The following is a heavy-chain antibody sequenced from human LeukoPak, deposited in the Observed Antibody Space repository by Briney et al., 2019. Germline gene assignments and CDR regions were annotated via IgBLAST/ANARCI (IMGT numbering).Heavy chain of an antibody. J-gene: IGHJ4*02. CDR1: GFTLSSYS. D-gene: IGHD1-26*01. CDR3: ARETWERYFDY. Sequence: GGSLRLSCAASGFTLSSYSMNWVRQAPGKGPEWVSYISPTGSTIYYADSVKGRFTISRDNAKNSLYLQMNSLRAEDTAVYYCARETWERYFDYWGQGTLVTVSS. V-gene: IGHV3-48*03. CDR2: ISPTGSTI.